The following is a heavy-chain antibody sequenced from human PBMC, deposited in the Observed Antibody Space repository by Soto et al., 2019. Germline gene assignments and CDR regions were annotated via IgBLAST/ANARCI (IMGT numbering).Heavy chain of an antibody. CDR2: ISGSGGST. D-gene: IGHD2-2*01. CDR3: ANHIRGCRSSICYAGTFDC. Sequence: EVQLLESGGGLVQPGGSLRLSCAASGFTFTNYAMSWVRQAPGKGLEWVSAISGSGGSTYYADSVKGRFTISRDNSKNSRYLQMNSLRAEDTAVYYCANHIRGCRSSICYAGTFDCWGQGTLVTVSS. CDR1: GFTFTNYA. J-gene: IGHJ4*02. V-gene: IGHV3-23*01.